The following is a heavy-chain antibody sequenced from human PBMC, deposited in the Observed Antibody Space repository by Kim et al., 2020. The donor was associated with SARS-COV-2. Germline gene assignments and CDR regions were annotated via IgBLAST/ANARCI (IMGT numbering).Heavy chain of an antibody. J-gene: IGHJ4*02. CDR2: IYRNSATDT. V-gene: IGHV3-66*01. CDR1: GLTDSDNF. CDR3: AREGRSIAALDY. D-gene: IGHD6-13*01. Sequence: GGSLRLSCAASGLTDSDNFMTWVRQVPGKGLEWISGIYRNSATDTYYIDSVRGRFTISRDNSRNTVFLQMNSLKVEDTAVYYCAREGRSIAALDYWGQGTLVTVTS.